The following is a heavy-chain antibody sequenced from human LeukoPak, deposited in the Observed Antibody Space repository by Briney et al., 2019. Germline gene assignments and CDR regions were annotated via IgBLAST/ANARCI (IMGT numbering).Heavy chain of an antibody. V-gene: IGHV3-23*01. CDR3: AKGLYSSGWSGGYFDN. Sequence: GGSLRLSCAASAFTFSSSDMSWVRQAPGKGLEWVSAISGGGGSTYYADSVKGRFTISRDNSKNTLYLQMNSLRAEDTAVYYCAKGLYSSGWSGGYFDNWGQGTQVTVSS. J-gene: IGHJ4*02. D-gene: IGHD6-19*01. CDR2: ISGGGGST. CDR1: AFTFSSSD.